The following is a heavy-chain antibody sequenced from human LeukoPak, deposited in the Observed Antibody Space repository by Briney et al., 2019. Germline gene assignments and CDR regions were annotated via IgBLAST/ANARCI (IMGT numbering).Heavy chain of an antibody. CDR2: ISGSSGTT. Sequence: GGSLRLSCAASGFNFNSYVMSWVRQAPGRGLEWVSVISGSSGTTYCADSVRGRFTISRDNSKNTLYLQMNSLRAEDAAVYYCAKGMTTVTTRGSFDCWGQGTLVTVSS. CDR3: AKGMTTVTTRGSFDC. V-gene: IGHV3-23*01. J-gene: IGHJ4*02. D-gene: IGHD4-17*01. CDR1: GFNFNSYV.